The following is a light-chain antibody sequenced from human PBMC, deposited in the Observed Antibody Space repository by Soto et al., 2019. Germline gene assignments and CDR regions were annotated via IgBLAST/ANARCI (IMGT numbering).Light chain of an antibody. Sequence: EIVMTQSPATLSVSPGGSATLSCRANQSVASYLAWYQQRPGQPPRLLIYRASTRATGIPARFSGSGSGTDFSLTISSLQSEDFAVYYCQQYNTWPPTYTFGQGTKLEIK. CDR2: RAS. CDR3: QQYNTWPPTYT. J-gene: IGKJ2*01. CDR1: QSVASY. V-gene: IGKV3-15*01.